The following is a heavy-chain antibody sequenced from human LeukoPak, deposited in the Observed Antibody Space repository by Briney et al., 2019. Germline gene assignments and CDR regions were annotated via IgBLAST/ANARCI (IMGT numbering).Heavy chain of an antibody. J-gene: IGHJ5*02. Sequence: GGSLRLSCAASGFTFSDYYMSWIRQAPGKGLEWVSYISSSGSTIYYADSVKGRFTISRDNAKNSLYLQMNSLRAEDTAVYYCAREGGVVVVPAADFDPWGQGTLVTVSS. CDR2: ISSSGSTI. CDR1: GFTFSDYY. V-gene: IGHV3-11*01. D-gene: IGHD2-2*01. CDR3: AREGGVVVVPAADFDP.